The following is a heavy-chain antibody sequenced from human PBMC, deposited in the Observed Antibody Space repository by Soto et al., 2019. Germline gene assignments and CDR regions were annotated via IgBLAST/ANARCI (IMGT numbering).Heavy chain of an antibody. CDR1: GGSISSYY. V-gene: IGHV4-59*01. Sequence: SETLSLTCTVSGGSISSYYWSWIRQPPGKGLEWIGYIYYSGSTNYNPSLKSRVTISVDTSKNQFSLKLSSVTAADTAVYYCARLQYVTTPLAPWGQGTLVTVSS. CDR3: ARLQYVTTPLAP. D-gene: IGHD3-10*02. CDR2: IYYSGST. J-gene: IGHJ5*02.